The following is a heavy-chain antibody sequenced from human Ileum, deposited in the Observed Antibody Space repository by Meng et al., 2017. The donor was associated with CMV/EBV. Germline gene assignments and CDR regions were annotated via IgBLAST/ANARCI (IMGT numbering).Heavy chain of an antibody. D-gene: IGHD4-17*01. J-gene: IGHJ6*02. Sequence: SGFRFSSYGMHWVRQAPGKGLEWVAVISLDGSDRYYADSVKGRFTISRDNSKNTLYLQMNSLRAEDTAVYYCAKATGTDYYYGMDVWGQGTTVTVSS. V-gene: IGHV3-30*18. CDR3: AKATGTDYYYGMDV. CDR2: ISLDGSDR. CDR1: GFRFSSYG.